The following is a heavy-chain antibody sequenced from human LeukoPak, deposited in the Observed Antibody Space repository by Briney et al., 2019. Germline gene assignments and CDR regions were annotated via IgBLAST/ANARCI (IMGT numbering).Heavy chain of an antibody. D-gene: IGHD6-13*01. Sequence: SETLSLTCTVSGGSISSSSYYWGWIRQPPGKGLEWIGSIYYRGNTYYNPSLKSRVTISVDTSKNQFSLKLSSVTAADTAVYYCARAVTSSSSWYKWVNWFDPWGQGTLVTVSS. CDR2: IYYRGNT. J-gene: IGHJ5*02. V-gene: IGHV4-39*07. CDR3: ARAVTSSSSWYKWVNWFDP. CDR1: GGSISSSSYY.